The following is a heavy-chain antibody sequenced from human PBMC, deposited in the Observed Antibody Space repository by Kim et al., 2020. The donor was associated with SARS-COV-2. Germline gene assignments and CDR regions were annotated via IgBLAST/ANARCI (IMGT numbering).Heavy chain of an antibody. J-gene: IGHJ3*02. CDR3: ARRIVVEIRDDAFDI. CDR1: GGSISSGGYY. Sequence: SETLSLTCTVSGGSISSGGYYWSWIRQHPGKGLEWIGYIYYSGSTYYNPSLKSRVTISVDTSKNQFSLKLSSVTAADAAVYYCARRIVVEIRDDAFDIWGQGTMVTVSS. V-gene: IGHV4-31*03. CDR2: IYYSGST. D-gene: IGHD1-26*01.